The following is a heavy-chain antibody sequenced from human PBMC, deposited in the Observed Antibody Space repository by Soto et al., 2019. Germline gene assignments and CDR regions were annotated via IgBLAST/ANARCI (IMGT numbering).Heavy chain of an antibody. D-gene: IGHD3-10*01. CDR2: ISGSGGST. J-gene: IGHJ4*02. V-gene: IGHV3-23*01. Sequence: HPGGSLRLSCAASGFTFSTSPMSWVRQAPGKGLEWVSTISGSGGSTYYADSVKGRFTISRDNSKNTLSVQMNSLRAEDTAVYYCARGSSFDYWGQGMLVTVSS. CDR3: ARGSSFDY. CDR1: GFTFSTSP.